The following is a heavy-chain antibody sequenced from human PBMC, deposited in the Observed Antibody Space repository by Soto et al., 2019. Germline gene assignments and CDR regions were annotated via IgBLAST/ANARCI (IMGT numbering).Heavy chain of an antibody. V-gene: IGHV4-59*01. J-gene: IGHJ4*02. D-gene: IGHD3-3*01. Sequence: QVQLQESGPGLVKPSETLSLTCSVSGDSISAYYWSWIRQPPGKGLEWIGFIYHTGATDYNPSLKIRVTISIDTSQSQLSLRVSSVTPADTAVYYCAREWSAYDFWGQGILVTVSS. CDR1: GDSISAYY. CDR2: IYHTGAT. CDR3: AREWSAYDF.